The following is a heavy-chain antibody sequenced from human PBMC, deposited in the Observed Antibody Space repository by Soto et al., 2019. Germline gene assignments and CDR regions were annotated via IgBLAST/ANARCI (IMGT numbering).Heavy chain of an antibody. V-gene: IGHV3-30*18. D-gene: IGHD2-2*01. CDR2: IAYDGSNK. CDR3: AKNNCISTSCCRLYNWFDP. CDR1: GFTFSSYG. J-gene: IGHJ5*02. Sequence: QVQLVESGGGVVQPGRSLRLSCVASGFTFSSYGMHWVRQAPGKGLEWVAVIAYDGSNKYYADSVKGRFTISRDNSKNTLYLQMNSLRAEDTAVYYCAKNNCISTSCCRLYNWFDPWGQGTLVTVSS.